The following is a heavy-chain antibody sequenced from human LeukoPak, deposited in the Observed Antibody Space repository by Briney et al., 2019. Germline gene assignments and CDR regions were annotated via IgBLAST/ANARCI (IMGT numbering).Heavy chain of an antibody. CDR1: GFTFSSYS. V-gene: IGHV3-48*01. J-gene: IGHJ6*03. D-gene: IGHD3-3*01. CDR3: AKDDFWSGDPYYYYYYMDV. CDR2: ISSSSSTI. Sequence: GGSLRLSCAASGFTFSSYSMNWVRQAPGKGLEWVSYISSSSSTIYYADSVKGRFTISRDNAKNSLYLQMNSLRAEDTAVYYCAKDDFWSGDPYYYYYYMDVWGKGTTVTVSS.